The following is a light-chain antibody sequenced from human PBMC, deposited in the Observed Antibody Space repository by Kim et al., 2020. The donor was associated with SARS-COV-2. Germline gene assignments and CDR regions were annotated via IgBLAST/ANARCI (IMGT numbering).Light chain of an antibody. Sequence: EIVMTQSPATLSVSPGERATLSCRASQSVSSNLAWYQQKPGQAPRLLIYGASTRATGFPSRFSGSGSGTEFTLTISSLEPEDFAIYYCQQRSNWPPTFGGGTKLEI. V-gene: IGKV3-15*01. CDR2: GAS. CDR1: QSVSSN. J-gene: IGKJ4*01. CDR3: QQRSNWPPT.